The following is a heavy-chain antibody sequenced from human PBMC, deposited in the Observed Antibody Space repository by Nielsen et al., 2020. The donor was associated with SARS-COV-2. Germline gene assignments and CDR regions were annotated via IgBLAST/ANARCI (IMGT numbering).Heavy chain of an antibody. CDR3: ARVRPSQHCSSTSCYSNYYYGMDV. Sequence: GESLKISCAASGFTFSSYGMHWVRQAPGKGLEWVAVISYDGSNKYYADSVKGRFTISRDNSKNTLYLQMNSLRAEDTAVYYCARVRPSQHCSSTSCYSNYYYGMDVWGQGTTVTVSS. V-gene: IGHV3-30*03. J-gene: IGHJ6*02. D-gene: IGHD2-2*02. CDR1: GFTFSSYG. CDR2: ISYDGSNK.